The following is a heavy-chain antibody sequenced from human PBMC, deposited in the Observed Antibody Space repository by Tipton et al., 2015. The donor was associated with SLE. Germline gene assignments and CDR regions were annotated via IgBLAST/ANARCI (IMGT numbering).Heavy chain of an antibody. D-gene: IGHD3-3*01. V-gene: IGHV3-30*04. J-gene: IGHJ4*02. Sequence: SLRLSCAASGFTFSSYAMHWVRQAPGKGLEWVAVISYDGSNKYYADSVKGRFTISRDNSKNTLYLQMNSLRAEDTAVYYCAKGIFGGVTTYYFDSWGQGTLVTVSS. CDR1: GFTFSSYA. CDR3: AKGIFGGVTTYYFDS. CDR2: ISYDGSNK.